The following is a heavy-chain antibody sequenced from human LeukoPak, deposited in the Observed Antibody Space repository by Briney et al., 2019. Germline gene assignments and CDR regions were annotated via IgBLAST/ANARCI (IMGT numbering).Heavy chain of an antibody. CDR1: GGSISSSSYY. J-gene: IGHJ5*02. D-gene: IGHD1-20*01. Sequence: SETLSLTCTVSGGSISSSSYYWGWIRQPPGKGLEWIGSIYYSGSTYYNPSLKSRVTISVDTSKNQFSLKLSSVTAADTAVYYCATQVYNWNDGLPYNWFDPWGQGTLVTVSS. CDR2: IYYSGST. V-gene: IGHV4-39*07. CDR3: ATQVYNWNDGLPYNWFDP.